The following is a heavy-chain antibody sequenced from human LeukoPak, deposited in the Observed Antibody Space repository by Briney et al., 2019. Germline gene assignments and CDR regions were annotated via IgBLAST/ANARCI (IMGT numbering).Heavy chain of an antibody. D-gene: IGHD6-13*01. CDR1: GFTFSSYE. J-gene: IGHJ4*02. Sequence: QPGGSLRLSCAASGFTFSSYEMNWVRQAPGKGLEWLSYIDTDDSTTYYADSVKGRFTISRDNAKNSLYLQMNSLRAEDTAVYYCARVGTAEGTLEDYWGQGTLVTVSS. CDR2: IDTDDSTT. V-gene: IGHV3-48*03. CDR3: ARVGTAEGTLEDY.